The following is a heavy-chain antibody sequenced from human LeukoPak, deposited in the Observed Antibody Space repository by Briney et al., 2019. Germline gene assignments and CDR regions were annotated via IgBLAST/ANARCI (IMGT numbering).Heavy chain of an antibody. Sequence: PGGSLRLACVASGFTFNNYAMSWVRQAPGKGLEWVSAISDNGGDTKYADSVKGRFTISRDNSKNTLYLQMNSLRAEDTAVYYCAKGTRVSSYPFDYWGQGTLVTVSS. V-gene: IGHV3-23*01. CDR1: GFTFNNYA. CDR3: AKGTRVSSYPFDY. J-gene: IGHJ4*02. D-gene: IGHD1-26*01. CDR2: ISDNGGDT.